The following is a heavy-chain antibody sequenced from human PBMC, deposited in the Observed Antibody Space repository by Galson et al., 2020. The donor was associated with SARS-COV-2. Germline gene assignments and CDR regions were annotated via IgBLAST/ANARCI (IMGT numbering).Heavy chain of an antibody. J-gene: IGHJ5*02. CDR2: INGDGSDT. CDR3: AMELVTGAFLEWYYWLDP. CDR1: GFTFRSYW. Sequence: GESLKISCGASGFTFRSYWMHWVRQAPGKGLVWVARINGDGSDTNYADSVKGRFSISRDNAKNTVYLEMNSLRAEDTAVYYCAMELVTGAFLEWYYWLDPWGQGTLVTVSS. D-gene: IGHD3-3*01. V-gene: IGHV3-74*01.